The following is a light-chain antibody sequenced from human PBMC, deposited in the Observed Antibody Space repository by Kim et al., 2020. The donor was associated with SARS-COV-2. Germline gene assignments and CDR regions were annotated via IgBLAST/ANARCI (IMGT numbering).Light chain of an antibody. Sequence: PVKLTCTLGSGHSSYIIAWHQQQPGKTPRYLMKLEGSGNSNKGSGVPDRFSGSSSGADRYLTISNLQSEDEADYYCETWDSNTRVFGGGTQLTVL. CDR3: ETWDSNTRV. J-gene: IGLJ3*02. V-gene: IGLV4-60*03. CDR2: LEGSGNS. CDR1: SGHSSYI.